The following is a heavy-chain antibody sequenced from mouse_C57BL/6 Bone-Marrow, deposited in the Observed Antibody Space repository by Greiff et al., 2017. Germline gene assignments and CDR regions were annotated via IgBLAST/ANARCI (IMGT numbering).Heavy chain of an antibody. J-gene: IGHJ4*01. D-gene: IGHD2-3*01. CDR1: GFTFSSYA. V-gene: IGHV5-4*03. Sequence: EVKLVESGGGLVKPGGSLKLSCAASGFTFSSYAMSWVRQTPEKRLEWVATISDGGSYTYYPDNVKGRFTISRDNAKNNLYLQMSHLKSEDTAMYYCARGLLPYAMDYWGQGTSGTVSS. CDR2: ISDGGSYT. CDR3: ARGLLPYAMDY.